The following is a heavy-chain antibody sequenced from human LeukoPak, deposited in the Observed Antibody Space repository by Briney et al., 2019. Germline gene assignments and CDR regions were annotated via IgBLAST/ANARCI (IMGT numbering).Heavy chain of an antibody. J-gene: IGHJ5*01. CDR3: ARGFMVRGVIFNIGFDS. CDR1: GYTFTGYY. Sequence: ASVKVSCKASGYTFTGYYMHWVRQAPGQGLEWMGWINPNSGGTNYAQKFQGRVTMTRDTSISTAYMELSRLRSDDTAVYYCARGFMVRGVIFNIGFDSWGQGTLVTVSS. CDR2: INPNSGGT. V-gene: IGHV1-2*02. D-gene: IGHD3-10*01.